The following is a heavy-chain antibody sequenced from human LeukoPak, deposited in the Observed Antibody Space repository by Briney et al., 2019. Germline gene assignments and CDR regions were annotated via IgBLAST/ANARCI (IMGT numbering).Heavy chain of an antibody. Sequence: GRSLRLSCAASGFTFSSYGMHWVRQAPGKGLEWVAVIWYDGSNKYYADSVKGRFTISRDNSKNTLYLQMNSLRAEDTAVYYCARSLLAVAGPTYYFDYWGQGTLVTVSS. V-gene: IGHV3-33*01. CDR2: IWYDGSNK. CDR1: GFTFSSYG. J-gene: IGHJ4*02. D-gene: IGHD6-19*01. CDR3: ARSLLAVAGPTYYFDY.